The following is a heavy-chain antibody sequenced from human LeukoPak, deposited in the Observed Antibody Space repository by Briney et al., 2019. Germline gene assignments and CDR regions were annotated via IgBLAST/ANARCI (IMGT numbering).Heavy chain of an antibody. Sequence: PSETLSLTCTVSGFSISSGYYWGWIRQPPGKGLEWVGSIYHSGRIYYNPSLKSRVTISLDTSKNQFSLKLSSVTAADTAVYYCARAMFAALLPPAIGHFDYWGQGTLVTVSS. J-gene: IGHJ4*02. CDR1: GFSISSGYY. CDR2: IYHSGRI. D-gene: IGHD2-2*01. CDR3: ARAMFAALLPPAIGHFDY. V-gene: IGHV4-38-2*02.